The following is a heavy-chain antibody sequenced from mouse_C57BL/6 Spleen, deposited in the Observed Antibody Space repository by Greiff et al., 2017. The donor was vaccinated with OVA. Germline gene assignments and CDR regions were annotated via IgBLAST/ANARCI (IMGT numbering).Heavy chain of an antibody. V-gene: IGHV2-2*01. D-gene: IGHD2-12*01. CDR1: GFSLTSYG. J-gene: IGHJ4*01. CDR3: ARWCYEEGDARDY. CDR2: IWRGGST. Sequence: VQLQQSGPGLVQPSQSLSITCTASGFSLTSYGVHWVRQSPGQGLEWLGVIWRGGSTDNYAAFISSLSISKDNSKSQVFFKMNMLQADDTAIYYCARWCYEEGDARDYWGQGTSVTVSS.